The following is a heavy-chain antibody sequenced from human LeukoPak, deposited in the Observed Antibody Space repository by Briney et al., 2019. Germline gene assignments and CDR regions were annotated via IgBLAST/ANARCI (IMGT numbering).Heavy chain of an antibody. CDR2: INHSGST. Sequence: SSETLSLTCAVYGGSFSGYYWSWIRQPPGKGLEWIGEINHSGSTNYNPSLKSRVTISVDTSKNQFSLKLSSVTAADTAVYYCARGGVGTTIFYWGQGTLVTVSS. CDR3: ARGGVGTTIFY. D-gene: IGHD1-26*01. CDR1: GGSFSGYY. J-gene: IGHJ4*02. V-gene: IGHV4-34*01.